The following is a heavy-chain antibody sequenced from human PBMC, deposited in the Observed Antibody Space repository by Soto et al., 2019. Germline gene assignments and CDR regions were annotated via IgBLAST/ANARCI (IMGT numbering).Heavy chain of an antibody. Sequence: EVQLVESGGGLVKPGGSLRLSCAASGFPFSTYNMNWVRQAPGKGLEWVSSISSITSYIYYANSVKGRFTMSRDNAKKSLYLQMDSLRAEDTAVYYCARDQYSDNYGLDVWGQGTTVTVSS. V-gene: IGHV3-21*01. D-gene: IGHD2-15*01. CDR3: ARDQYSDNYGLDV. CDR1: GFPFSTYN. CDR2: ISSITSYI. J-gene: IGHJ6*02.